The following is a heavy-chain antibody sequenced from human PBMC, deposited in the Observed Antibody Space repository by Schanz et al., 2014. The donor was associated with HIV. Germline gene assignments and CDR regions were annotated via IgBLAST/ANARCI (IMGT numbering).Heavy chain of an antibody. CDR1: GFIIDNYW. D-gene: IGHD3-10*01. Sequence: EVQLLEFGGGSVRPGRSLRLSCVGSGFIIDNYWMSWVRQAPGSGLEWVANIKPDGSETYYVGSVRGRFTISRDNAKNSLYLQMTGLKAEDTAVYYCARAMLISGTGYWTGENYWGQGTLVIVSS. J-gene: IGHJ4*02. V-gene: IGHV3-7*01. CDR2: IKPDGSET. CDR3: ARAMLISGTGYWTGENY.